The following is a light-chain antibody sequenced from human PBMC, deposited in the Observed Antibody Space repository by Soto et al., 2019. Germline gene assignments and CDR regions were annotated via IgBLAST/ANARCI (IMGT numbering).Light chain of an antibody. J-gene: IGKJ2*01. Sequence: DIQMTQSPSYLSASVGDIVTITCRASQSISTYLNWYQQKPGKAPKVLIYAASSLESGVPSRFSGSGSGTDFTLTIGSLQPEDFATYYCQQSYNTPYTFGQGTKLEIK. CDR2: AAS. V-gene: IGKV1-39*01. CDR3: QQSYNTPYT. CDR1: QSISTY.